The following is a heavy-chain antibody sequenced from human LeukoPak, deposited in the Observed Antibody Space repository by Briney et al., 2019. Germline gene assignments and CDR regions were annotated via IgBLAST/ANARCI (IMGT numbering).Heavy chain of an antibody. D-gene: IGHD1-26*01. CDR2: IYGGGST. CDR3: ARDHSGSYQRAFDI. V-gene: IGHV3-66*02. J-gene: IGHJ3*02. Sequence: GGSLRLSCAVSAFTVSSNYVSWVRQAPGKGLEWVSVIYGGGSTNYADAVKGRFTISRDNSKNTLYLQMNSLRAEDTAVYYCARDHSGSYQRAFDIWGQGTMVTVSS. CDR1: AFTVSSNY.